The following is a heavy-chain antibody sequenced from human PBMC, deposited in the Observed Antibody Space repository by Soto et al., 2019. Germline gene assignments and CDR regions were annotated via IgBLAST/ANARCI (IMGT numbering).Heavy chain of an antibody. Sequence: PSETLSLTCTVSGGSISSYYWSWIRQPPGKGLEWIGYVYDYGSSNYNPSLKSRVTISLGTSRTQFSLKLSSVTATDTAVYYCARDPHRYCSTTNWPSGGAFDVWGQGTMVTFSS. J-gene: IGHJ3*01. CDR2: VYDYGSS. V-gene: IGHV4-59*01. CDR1: GGSISSYY. D-gene: IGHD2-2*01. CDR3: ARDPHRYCSTTNWPSGGAFDV.